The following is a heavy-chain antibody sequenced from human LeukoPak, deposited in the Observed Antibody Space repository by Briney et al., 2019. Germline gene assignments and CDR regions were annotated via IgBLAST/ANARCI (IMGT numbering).Heavy chain of an antibody. CDR2: INPNSGGT. J-gene: IGHJ1*01. CDR1: GYAFTGYY. D-gene: IGHD3-22*01. Sequence: ASVKVSFKASGYAFTGYYMHWVRQAPGQGLEWVGWINPNSGGTNYSQKFQGRVTMTRDTSISTAYLELRRLRSDDTAVYYCARASYEGSDYEYFQHWGQGTLVTVSS. CDR3: ARASYEGSDYEYFQH. V-gene: IGHV1-2*02.